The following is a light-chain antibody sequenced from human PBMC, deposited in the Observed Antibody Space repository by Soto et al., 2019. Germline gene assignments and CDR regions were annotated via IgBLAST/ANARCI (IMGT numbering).Light chain of an antibody. V-gene: IGLV2-14*01. CDR1: TSDVGGYNY. CDR3: SSYTRSSTFGV. J-gene: IGLJ1*01. CDR2: DVS. Sequence: QSVLTQPASVSGSPGQSITISCTGTTSDVGGYNYVSWYQQHPGKAPKLMIYDVSNRPSGVYNRFSGSKSGNTASLTSSGLQAEHDADYGCSSYTRSSTFGVFGTGTKVTVL.